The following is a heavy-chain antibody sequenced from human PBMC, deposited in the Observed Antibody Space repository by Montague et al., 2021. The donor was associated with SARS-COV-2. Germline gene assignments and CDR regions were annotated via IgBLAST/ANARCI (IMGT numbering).Heavy chain of an antibody. CDR3: ARDPRYSLSWSFDY. CDR1: GDSVSSNTAA. Sequence: CAISGDSVSSNTAAWNWIRQSPSRGLEWLGRTYYRSKWYYDYAVSVKSRMTISPDTSKSQFSLQLSSVTPEDRAAYYCARDPRYSLSWSFDYWGQGTLVTVSS. V-gene: IGHV6-1*01. J-gene: IGHJ4*02. CDR2: TYYRSKWYY. D-gene: IGHD6-13*01.